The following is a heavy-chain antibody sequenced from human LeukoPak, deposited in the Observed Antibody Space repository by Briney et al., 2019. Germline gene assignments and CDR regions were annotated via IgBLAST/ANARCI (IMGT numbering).Heavy chain of an antibody. CDR1: GGSISSSSYY. Sequence: SETLSLTCTVSGGSISSSSYYWGWIRQPPGKGLEWIGSIYYSGSTYYNPSLKSRVTISVDTSKNQFSLKLSSVTAADTAVYYCARALGTQGDAFDIWGQGTMVTVSS. J-gene: IGHJ3*02. D-gene: IGHD3-16*01. CDR3: ARALGTQGDAFDI. V-gene: IGHV4-39*07. CDR2: IYYSGST.